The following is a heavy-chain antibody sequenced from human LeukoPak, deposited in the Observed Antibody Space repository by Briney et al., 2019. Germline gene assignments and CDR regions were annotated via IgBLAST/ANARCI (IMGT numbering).Heavy chain of an antibody. J-gene: IGHJ4*02. CDR2: IYYSGST. CDR3: AREAMVRGVIIRYQFDY. V-gene: IGHV4-59*08. D-gene: IGHD3-10*01. Sequence: SETLSLTCTVSGGSISSYYWSWIRQPPGKGLEWIGYIYYSGSTYYNPSLKSRVTISVDTSKNQFSLKLSSVTAADTAVYYCAREAMVRGVIIRYQFDYWGQGTLVTVS. CDR1: GGSISSYY.